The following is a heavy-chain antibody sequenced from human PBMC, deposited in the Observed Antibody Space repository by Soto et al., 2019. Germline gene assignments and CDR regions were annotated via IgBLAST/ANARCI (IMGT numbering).Heavy chain of an antibody. D-gene: IGHD1-1*01. CDR3: AHRPEEPLFDP. CDR1: GFSLSTRGVG. CDR2: IYWNDDK. V-gene: IGHV2-5*01. J-gene: IGHJ5*02. Sequence: SGPTLVNHTQTLTLTCTFSGFSLSTRGVGVGWIRQPPGKALEWLALIYWNDDKRYSPSLKSRLTITKDTSKNQVVLTMTNMDPVDTATYYCAHRPEEPLFDPWGQGTLVTVSS.